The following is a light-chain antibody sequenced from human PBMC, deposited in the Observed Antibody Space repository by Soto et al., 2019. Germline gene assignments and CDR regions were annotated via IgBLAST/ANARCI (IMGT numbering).Light chain of an antibody. CDR1: SSNVGSHG. CDR3: GTWDSSLRAL. Sequence: QSVLTQPPSVSAAPGQKVTISCSGNSSNVGSHGVSWFQQLPGKAPKLLIYEDSQRPSGIPERFSGSKSGTSDTLGITGLQTGDEADYYCGTWDSSLRALFGTGTKLTVL. CDR2: EDS. V-gene: IGLV1-51*02. J-gene: IGLJ1*01.